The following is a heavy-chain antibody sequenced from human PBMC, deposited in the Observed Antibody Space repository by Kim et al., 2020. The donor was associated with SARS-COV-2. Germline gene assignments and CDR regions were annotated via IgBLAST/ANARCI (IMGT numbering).Heavy chain of an antibody. D-gene: IGHD3-9*01. Sequence: GGSLRLSCAASGFTFSNAWMSWVRQAPGKGLEWVGRIKSKTDGGTTDYAAPVKGRFTISRDDSKNTLYLQMNSLKTEDTAVYYCTTDDAGRYFDWYQPDYWGQGTLVTVSS. CDR2: IKSKTDGGTT. V-gene: IGHV3-15*01. J-gene: IGHJ4*02. CDR1: GFTFSNAW. CDR3: TTDDAGRYFDWYQPDY.